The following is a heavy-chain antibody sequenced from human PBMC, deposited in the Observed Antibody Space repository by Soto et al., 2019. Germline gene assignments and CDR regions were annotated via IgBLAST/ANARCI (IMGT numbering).Heavy chain of an antibody. V-gene: IGHV4-39*07. CDR1: NGSISSRSSY. Sequence: PSETLSLTCIVSNGSISSRSSYWGWIRQTPGKGLEWIGSIYHIGNTYYNPSLKSRVTISVDTSKNQFSLKLSSVTAADTAVYYCARGGAQQQLAPIRFDYWGQGTLVTVSS. J-gene: IGHJ4*02. CDR3: ARGGAQQQLAPIRFDY. D-gene: IGHD6-13*01. CDR2: IYHIGNT.